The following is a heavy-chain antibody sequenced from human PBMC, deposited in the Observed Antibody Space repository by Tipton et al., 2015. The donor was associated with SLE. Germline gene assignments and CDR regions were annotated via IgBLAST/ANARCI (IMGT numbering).Heavy chain of an antibody. CDR2: LYYSGNT. J-gene: IGHJ4*02. D-gene: IGHD2-8*01. V-gene: IGHV4-39*07. Sequence: LRLSCTVSGGSIRSSRHFWGWSRQPPGKGLEWIGVLYYSGNTYYNPSLKSPVTLSIDTSKNQFSLKMRSVTAADSAVYFCARGYCSDGVCYGFGFFDYWGQGNLVTVSS. CDR3: ARGYCSDGVCYGFGFFDY. CDR1: GGSIRSSRHF.